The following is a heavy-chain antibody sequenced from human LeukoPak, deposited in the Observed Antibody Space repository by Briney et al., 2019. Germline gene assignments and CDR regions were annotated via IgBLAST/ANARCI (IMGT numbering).Heavy chain of an antibody. V-gene: IGHV3-23*01. CDR1: GFTFSSYA. CDR2: ISGSGGST. Sequence: PGGSLRLSCAASGFTFSSYAMSWVRQAPGKGLEWVSAISGSGGSTYYADSVKGRFTISRDNAKNSLYLQMNSLRAEDTAVYYCARDPPDIAAAGTMGDYWGQGTLVTVSS. J-gene: IGHJ4*02. CDR3: ARDPPDIAAAGTMGDY. D-gene: IGHD6-13*01.